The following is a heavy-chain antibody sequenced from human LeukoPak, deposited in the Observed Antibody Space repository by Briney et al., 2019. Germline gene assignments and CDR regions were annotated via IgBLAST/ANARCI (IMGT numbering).Heavy chain of an antibody. Sequence: SETLSLTCTVSGGSISGYYWSWIRQPPGKGLEYIGYIYYSGSTNYDPSLKSRVTISVDTSKNQFSLKLSSVTAADTAVYYCARDQVTMVRGVIIPDAFDIWGQGTMVTVSS. CDR1: GGSISGYY. V-gene: IGHV4-59*01. CDR2: IYYSGST. J-gene: IGHJ3*02. D-gene: IGHD3-10*01. CDR3: ARDQVTMVRGVIIPDAFDI.